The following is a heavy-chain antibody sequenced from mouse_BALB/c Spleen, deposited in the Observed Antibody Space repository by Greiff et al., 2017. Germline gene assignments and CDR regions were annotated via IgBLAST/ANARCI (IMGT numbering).Heavy chain of an antibody. J-gene: IGHJ2*01. Sequence: EVKLVESGGGLVQPGGSRKLSCAASGFTFSSFGMHWVRQAPEKGLEWVAYISSGSSTIYYADTVKGRFTISRDNPKNTLFLQMTSLRSEDTAMYYCARSYYYGSRGYFDYWGQGTTLTVSS. CDR3: ARSYYYGSRGYFDY. CDR1: GFTFSSFG. CDR2: ISSGSSTI. V-gene: IGHV5-17*02. D-gene: IGHD1-1*01.